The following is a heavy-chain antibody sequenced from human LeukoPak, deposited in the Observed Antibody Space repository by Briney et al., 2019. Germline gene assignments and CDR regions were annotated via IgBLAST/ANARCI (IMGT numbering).Heavy chain of an antibody. CDR2: IYYSRST. D-gene: IGHD4-17*01. CDR1: GDSXXSGDYE. V-gene: IGHV4-30-4*01. CDR3: AKDPYGDFIDY. J-gene: IGHJ4*02. Sequence: SLXCXVSGDSXXSGDYEWGWISQPXGKGLEWIGYIYYSRSTYYNPSLKSRLTISVDTSKNQFSLKLSSVTAADTAVYYCAKDPYGDFIDYWGQGTLVTVSS.